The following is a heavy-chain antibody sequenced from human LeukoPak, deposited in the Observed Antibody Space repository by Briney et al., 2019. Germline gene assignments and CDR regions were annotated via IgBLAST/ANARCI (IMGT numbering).Heavy chain of an antibody. CDR2: IYYSGST. J-gene: IGHJ4*02. V-gene: IGHV4-59*01. CDR3: ARESYYYDSSGYSQPFDY. CDR1: GGSISSYY. Sequence: SETLSLTCTVSGGSISSYYWSWIRQPPGKGLEWIGYIYYSGSTNYNPTLKSRVTISVDTSKNQFSLKLSSVTAADTAVYYCARESYYYDSSGYSQPFDYWGQGTLVTVSS. D-gene: IGHD3-22*01.